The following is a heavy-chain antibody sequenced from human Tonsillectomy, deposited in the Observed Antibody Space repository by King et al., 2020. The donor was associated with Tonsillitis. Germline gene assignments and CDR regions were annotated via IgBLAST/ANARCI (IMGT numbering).Heavy chain of an antibody. CDR3: AREAGLTYFDY. D-gene: IGHD3-10*01. V-gene: IGHV3-30*04. J-gene: IGHJ4*02. Sequence: VQLVESGGGVVQPGRSLRLSCAASGFTFSSYAMHWVRQAPGKGLEWVAVISYDGSNKYYADSVKGRFTISRDNSKNKLYLQMNSLGAEDTAVYYCAREAGLTYFDYWGQGTLVTVSS. CDR1: GFTFSSYA. CDR2: ISYDGSNK.